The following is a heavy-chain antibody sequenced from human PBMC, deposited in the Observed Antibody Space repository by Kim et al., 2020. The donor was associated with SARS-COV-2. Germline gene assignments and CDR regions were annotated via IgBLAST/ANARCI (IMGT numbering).Heavy chain of an antibody. J-gene: IGHJ4*02. D-gene: IGHD5-12*01. Sequence: ASVKGRFTISRDNSKNTLYLQMNSLRAEDTAVYYCARDRRREMATSLDYWGQGTLVTVSS. CDR3: ARDRRREMATSLDY. V-gene: IGHV3-30*07.